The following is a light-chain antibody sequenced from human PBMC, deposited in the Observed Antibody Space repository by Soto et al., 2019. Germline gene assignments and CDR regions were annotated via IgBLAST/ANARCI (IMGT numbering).Light chain of an antibody. CDR3: LSYTTSSTYV. CDR2: DVS. CDR1: SSDVGGYNY. J-gene: IGLJ1*01. V-gene: IGLV2-14*03. Sequence: QSVLTQPASVSGSPGQSITIPCTGTSSDVGGYNYVSWYQQHPGIAPKVMIYDVSNRPSGVSNRFSGSKSGNTASLTISGLQAEHEADYYCLSYTTSSTYVFGTGTKLTVL.